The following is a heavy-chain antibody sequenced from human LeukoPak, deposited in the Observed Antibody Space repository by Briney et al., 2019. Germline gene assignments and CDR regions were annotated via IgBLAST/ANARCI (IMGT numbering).Heavy chain of an antibody. D-gene: IGHD6-25*01. J-gene: IGHJ4*02. V-gene: IGHV4-39*07. CDR1: GGSISSSSYY. CDR2: IYYSGSA. Sequence: SETLSLTCTVSGGSISSSSYYWGWIRQPPGKGLEWIGSIYYSGSAYYNPSLKSRVTISVDTSKNQFSLKLSSVTAADTAVYYCARDLHLERDFDYWGQGTLVTVSS. CDR3: ARDLHLERDFDY.